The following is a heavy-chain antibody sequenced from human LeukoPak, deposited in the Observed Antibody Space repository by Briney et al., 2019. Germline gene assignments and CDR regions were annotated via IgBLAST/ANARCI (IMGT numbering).Heavy chain of an antibody. V-gene: IGHV3-30*18. Sequence: PGRSLRLSCAASGFTFSSYGMHWVRQAPGKGLEWVAVISFDGSNKYYADSVKGRFTISRDNSNNTLYLQMNSLRAEVTDGYYCAKDWDTMIRGVIQDYYYGMDVWGEGTTVTVSS. CDR1: GFTFSSYG. D-gene: IGHD3-10*01. CDR2: ISFDGSNK. J-gene: IGHJ6*04. CDR3: AKDWDTMIRGVIQDYYYGMDV.